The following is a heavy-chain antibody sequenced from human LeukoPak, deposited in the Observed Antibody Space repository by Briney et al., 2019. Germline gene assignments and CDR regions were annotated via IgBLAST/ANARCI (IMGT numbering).Heavy chain of an antibody. V-gene: IGHV1-69*11. CDR3: TIIPNVILFTHYFEY. CDR1: GGVFTTYA. CDR2: IIPFLGTT. Sequence: SVKVSCKASGGVFTTYAISRVRQAPGQGLEWMGSIIPFLGTTNYAQKFQGRVTITADEPTRTAYMELTYVRSDDTAVYYCTIIPNVILFTHYFEYWGQGTLVTVSS. J-gene: IGHJ4*02. D-gene: IGHD2-21*01.